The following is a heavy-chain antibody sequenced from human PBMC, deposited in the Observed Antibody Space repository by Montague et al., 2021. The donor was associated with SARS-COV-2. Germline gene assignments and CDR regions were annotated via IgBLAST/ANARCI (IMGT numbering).Heavy chain of an antibody. V-gene: IGHV4-59*02. J-gene: IGHJ4*02. D-gene: IGHD4-23*01. CDR2: VFYSWST. CDR3: AKASRGYGGDFDS. CDR1: GDSVNRNY. Sequence: SETLSLTCSVSGDSVNRNYWSWVRQPPVRGLAWLGYVFYSWSTYNPSLNSRVTMSLDTSRPHFSLNLISVTAADTAVYYCAKASRGYGGDFDSWGQGALVIVSS.